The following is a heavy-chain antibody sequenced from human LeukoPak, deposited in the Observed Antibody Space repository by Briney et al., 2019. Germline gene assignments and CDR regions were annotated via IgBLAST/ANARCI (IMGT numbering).Heavy chain of an antibody. CDR2: IKSKTDGGTT. CDR1: GFTFSNAW. Sequence: GGSLRLSCAASGFTFSNAWMSWVRQAPGKGLEWVGRIKSKTDGGTTDYAAPVTGRFTISRDDSKNTLDLQMNSLKTEDTAVYSCTTEYYDYVWGSYPYYFDYWGQGTLVTVSS. CDR3: TTEYYDYVWGSYPYYFDY. J-gene: IGHJ4*02. V-gene: IGHV3-15*01. D-gene: IGHD3-16*02.